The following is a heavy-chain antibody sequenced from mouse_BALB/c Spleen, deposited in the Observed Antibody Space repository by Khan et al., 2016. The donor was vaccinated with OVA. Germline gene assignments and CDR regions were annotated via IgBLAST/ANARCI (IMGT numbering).Heavy chain of an antibody. CDR2: INTGGFYT. D-gene: IGHD1-1*01. J-gene: IGHJ3*01. CDR1: GFTFSTFG. V-gene: IGHV5-6*01. CDR3: ARLAYYYNSEGFAY. Sequence: EVQLVESGGDLVKPGGSLKLSCAASGFTFSTFGMSWVRQSPDRRPEWVATINTGGFYTYYSDIVKGRFTISRDNAKSTLYLQMSSLKSEDTAIYYCARLAYYYNSEGFAYWGQGTLVTVSA.